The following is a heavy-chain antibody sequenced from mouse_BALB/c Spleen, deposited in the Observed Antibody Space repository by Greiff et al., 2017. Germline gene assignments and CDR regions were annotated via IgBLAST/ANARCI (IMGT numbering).Heavy chain of an antibody. D-gene: IGHD2-3*01. J-gene: IGHJ4*01. CDR2: INPSTGYT. Sequence: QVQLKQSGAELAKPGASVKMSCKASGYTFTSYWMHWVKQRPGQGLEWIGYINPSTGYTEYNQKFKDKATLTADKSSSTAYMQLSSLTSEDSAVYDCARDGYYDAMDYWGQGTSVTVSS. CDR3: ARDGYYDAMDY. CDR1: GYTFTSYW. V-gene: IGHV1-7*01.